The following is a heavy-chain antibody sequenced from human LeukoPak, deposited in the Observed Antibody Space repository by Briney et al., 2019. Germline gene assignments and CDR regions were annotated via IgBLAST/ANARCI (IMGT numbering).Heavy chain of an antibody. V-gene: IGHV4-39*07. CDR2: IYYSGST. CDR1: RGPFSSSSYY. Sequence: SETLSLTCTVSRGPFSSSSYYWGWIRQPPGKGLEWIGNIYYSGSTYYNPSLKSRVTISLDTSKNQFSLQLNSVTAADTAVYYCAREGKLRLLDYWGQGTLVTVSS. CDR3: AREGKLRLLDY. J-gene: IGHJ4*02. D-gene: IGHD2-15*01.